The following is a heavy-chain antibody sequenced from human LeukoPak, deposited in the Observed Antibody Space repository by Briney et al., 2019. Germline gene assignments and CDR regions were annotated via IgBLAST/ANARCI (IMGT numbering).Heavy chain of an antibody. J-gene: IGHJ4*02. CDR3: AKGLPYYYDSSGYYYGGYFDY. V-gene: IGHV3-30-3*01. Sequence: PGGSLRLSCAASGFTFSSYAMHWVRQAPGKGLEWVAVISYDGSNKYYADSVKGRFTISRDNSKNTLYLQMNSLRAEDTAVYYCAKGLPYYYDSSGYYYGGYFDYWGQGTLVTVSS. D-gene: IGHD3-22*01. CDR1: GFTFSSYA. CDR2: ISYDGSNK.